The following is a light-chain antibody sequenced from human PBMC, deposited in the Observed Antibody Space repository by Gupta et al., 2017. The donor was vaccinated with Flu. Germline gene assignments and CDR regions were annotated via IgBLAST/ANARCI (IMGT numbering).Light chain of an antibody. Sequence: QSALTQPRSVSGSPGPSVTISCTGSSSDVGYYNYVSWYQQNPGKAPTLIIYDVSERPSVVPYRFSGSKSGNTASLTISGLQADDEADYYCCSYEGTYTWVFGGGTKLTVL. CDR3: CSYEGTYTWV. CDR1: SSDVGYYNY. V-gene: IGLV2-11*01. J-gene: IGLJ3*02. CDR2: DVS.